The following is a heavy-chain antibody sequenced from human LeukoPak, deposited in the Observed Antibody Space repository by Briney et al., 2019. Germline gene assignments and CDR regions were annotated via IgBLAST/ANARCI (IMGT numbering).Heavy chain of an antibody. CDR2: IRSDGSNK. CDR1: GFSFSSYG. D-gene: IGHD2-21*02. V-gene: IGHV3-30*02. CDR3: VRDRDWAFDY. J-gene: IGHJ4*02. Sequence: GGSLRLSCAGSGFSFSSYGMHWVRQAPGKGLEWMAFIRSDGSNKYYADSVKGRFTFSRDNSKNTVYLQMNSLRPEDTAVYYCVRDRDWAFDYWGQGSLVTVSS.